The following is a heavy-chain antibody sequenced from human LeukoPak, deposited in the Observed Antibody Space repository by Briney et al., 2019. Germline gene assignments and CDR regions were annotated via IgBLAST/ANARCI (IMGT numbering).Heavy chain of an antibody. CDR1: RFSISSDYY. Sequence: SETLSLTCTVSRFSISSDYYWGWIRQPPGKGLEWIGTKYHGGSIYYSPFLKSRVTISVDTSKNHFSLKLRSVTATDTAVYYCARGRSSWLELWGQGTLVTVSS. V-gene: IGHV4-38-2*02. J-gene: IGHJ5*02. D-gene: IGHD1-26*01. CDR3: ARGRSSWLEL. CDR2: KYHGGSI.